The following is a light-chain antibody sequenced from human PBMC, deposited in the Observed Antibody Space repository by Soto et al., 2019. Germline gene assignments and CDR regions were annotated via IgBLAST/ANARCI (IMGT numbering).Light chain of an antibody. Sequence: EIVLTQSPATLSLSPGERATLSCRASQSVSRYLAWYQQKPGQAPRLLIYDASNRATGIPARFSGSGSGTDFTLTISRLEPEDFAVYYCQQRSNCPLTFGGGTKVEIK. CDR2: DAS. V-gene: IGKV3-11*01. CDR1: QSVSRY. CDR3: QQRSNCPLT. J-gene: IGKJ4*01.